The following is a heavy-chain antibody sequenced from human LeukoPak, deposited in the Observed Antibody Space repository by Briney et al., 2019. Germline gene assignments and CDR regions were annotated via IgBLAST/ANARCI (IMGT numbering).Heavy chain of an antibody. J-gene: IGHJ2*01. CDR1: GASISSDTYY. Sequence: SETLSLTCTVSGASISSDTYYWSWIRQPAGKGLEWIGRIYTSGSTNYNPSLKSRVTISVDTSKNQFSLKLSSVTAADTAVYYCARDPGKKLRYFDWLLYHWYFDLWGRGTLVTVSS. CDR2: IYTSGST. CDR3: ARDPGKKLRYFDWLLYHWYFDL. V-gene: IGHV4-61*02. D-gene: IGHD3-9*01.